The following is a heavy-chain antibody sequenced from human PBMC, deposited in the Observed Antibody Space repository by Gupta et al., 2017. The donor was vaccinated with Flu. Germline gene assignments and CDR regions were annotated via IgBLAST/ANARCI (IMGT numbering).Heavy chain of an antibody. CDR2: INPSGGST. CDR3: AREPLAAAGRNYYYYGMDV. Sequence: QVQLVQSGAEVKKPGASVKVSCKASGYTFTSYYMHWVRQAPGQGLEWMGIINPSGGSTSYAQKFQGRVTMTRDTSTSTVYMELSSLRSEDTAVYXCAREPLAAAGRNYYYYGMDVWGQGTTVTVSS. D-gene: IGHD6-13*01. J-gene: IGHJ6*02. CDR1: GYTFTSYY. V-gene: IGHV1-46*01.